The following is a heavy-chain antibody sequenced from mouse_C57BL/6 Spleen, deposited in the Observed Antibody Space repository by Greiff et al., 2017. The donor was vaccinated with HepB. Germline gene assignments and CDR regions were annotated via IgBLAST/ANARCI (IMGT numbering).Heavy chain of an antibody. V-gene: IGHV1-15*01. CDR2: IDPETGGT. CDR3: TRSGGYPYYYAMDY. Sequence: QVQLQQSGAELVRPGASVTLSCKASGYTFTDYEMHWVKQTPVHGLEWIGAIDPETGGTAYNQKFKGKAILTADKSSSTAYMELRSLTSEDSAVYYCTRSGGYPYYYAMDYWGQGTSVTVSS. CDR1: GYTFTDYE. J-gene: IGHJ4*01. D-gene: IGHD2-2*01.